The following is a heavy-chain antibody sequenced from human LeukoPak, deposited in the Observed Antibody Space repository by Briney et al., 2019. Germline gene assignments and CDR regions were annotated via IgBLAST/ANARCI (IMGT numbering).Heavy chain of an antibody. CDR3: ARLGYSYGRNFDY. D-gene: IGHD5-18*01. Sequence: PSETLSLTCAVYGGSFSGYYWSWIRQPPGKGLEWIGYIYYSGSTNYNPSLKSRVTISVDTSKNQFSLKLSSVTAADTAVYYCARLGYSYGRNFDYWGQGTLVTVSS. J-gene: IGHJ4*02. CDR2: IYYSGST. V-gene: IGHV4-59*01. CDR1: GGSFSGYY.